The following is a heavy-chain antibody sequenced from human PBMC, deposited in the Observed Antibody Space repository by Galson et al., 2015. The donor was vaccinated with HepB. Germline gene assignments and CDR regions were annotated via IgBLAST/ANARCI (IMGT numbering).Heavy chain of an antibody. Sequence: SLRLSCAASGFSFSDPAMNWVRQAPGKGLEWVSSINSGSTSIHYADSLRGRVTISRDNTKNSLYLQMNSLQVEDTAVYYCARGGGSFGYWGQGTLVTVSS. CDR3: ARGGGSFGY. CDR1: GFSFSDPA. D-gene: IGHD1-26*01. CDR2: INSGSTSI. J-gene: IGHJ4*02. V-gene: IGHV3-21*06.